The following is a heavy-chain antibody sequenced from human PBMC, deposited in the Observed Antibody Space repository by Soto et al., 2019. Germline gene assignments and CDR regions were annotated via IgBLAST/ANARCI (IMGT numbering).Heavy chain of an antibody. Sequence: QVQLVQSGAEVKKPGSSVKVSCKASGGTFSSYAISWVRQAPGQGLEWMGGIIPMFGTADYAQKFQGRVRSTADDSTSTAYMELSSLRSDDTAVYYCATMKGGSQYYYYGMDVWGQGTTVTVSS. CDR1: GGTFSSYA. CDR2: IIPMFGTA. J-gene: IGHJ6*02. D-gene: IGHD3-10*01. CDR3: ATMKGGSQYYYYGMDV. V-gene: IGHV1-69*12.